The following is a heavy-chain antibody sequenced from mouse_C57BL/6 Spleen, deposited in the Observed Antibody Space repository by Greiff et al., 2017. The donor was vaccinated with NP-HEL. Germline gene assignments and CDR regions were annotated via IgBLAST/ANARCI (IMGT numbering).Heavy chain of an antibody. Sequence: EVKLMESGGGLVQPGGSLKLSCAASGFTFSDYYMYWVRQTPEKRLEWVAYISNGGGSTYYPDTVKGRFTISRDNAKNTLYLQMSRLKSEDTAMYYCARHGTTVFDYWGQGTTLTVSS. CDR1: GFTFSDYY. J-gene: IGHJ2*01. CDR3: ARHGTTVFDY. D-gene: IGHD1-1*01. CDR2: ISNGGGST. V-gene: IGHV5-12*01.